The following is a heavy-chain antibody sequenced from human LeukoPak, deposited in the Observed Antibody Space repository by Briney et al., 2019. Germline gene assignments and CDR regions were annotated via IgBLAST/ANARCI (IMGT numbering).Heavy chain of an antibody. CDR2: IYYSGST. V-gene: IGHV4-59*01. J-gene: IGHJ3*02. CDR3: ARGAEAAAGPNDAFDI. Sequence: SETLSLTCTVSGGSISSYYWSWIRQPPGKGLEWIGYIYYSGSTNYNPSLKSRVTISVDTSKNQFSLKLSSVTAADTAVYYCARGAEAAAGPNDAFDIWAKGQWSPSLQ. CDR1: GGSISSYY. D-gene: IGHD6-13*01.